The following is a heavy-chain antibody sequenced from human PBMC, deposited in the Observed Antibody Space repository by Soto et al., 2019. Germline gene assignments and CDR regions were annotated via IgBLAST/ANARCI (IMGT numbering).Heavy chain of an antibody. V-gene: IGHV3-33*01. CDR3: ARHSPVQWMADNWFDP. CDR2: IWYDGSNK. CDR1: GFPFSSYG. J-gene: IGHJ5*02. Sequence: GGSLRLSCAASGFPFSSYGMHWVRQAPGKGLDWVGVIWYDGSNKDYAESVKGRFTISRDNSKNMLYLQMNSLRADDTAVYYCARHSPVQWMADNWFDPWGQGTLVTVSS. D-gene: IGHD1-1*01.